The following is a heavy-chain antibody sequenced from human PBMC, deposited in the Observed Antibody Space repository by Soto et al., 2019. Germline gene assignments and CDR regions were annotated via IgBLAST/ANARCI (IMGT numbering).Heavy chain of an antibody. V-gene: IGHV3-48*02. CDR3: ARGGGLPAAKNYYYYYGMAV. J-gene: IGHJ6*02. D-gene: IGHD2-2*01. CDR2: ISSSSSTI. CDR1: GFTFSSYS. Sequence: EVQLVESGGGLVQPGGSLRLSCADSGFTFSSYSMNWVRQAPGKGLEWVSYISSSSSTIYYADSVKGRFTISRDNAKNSLYLQMNSLRDEDTAVYYCARGGGLPAAKNYYYYYGMAVWGQGTTVTVSS.